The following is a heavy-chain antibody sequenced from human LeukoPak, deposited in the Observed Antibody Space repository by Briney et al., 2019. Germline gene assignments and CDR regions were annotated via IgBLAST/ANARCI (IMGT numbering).Heavy chain of an antibody. V-gene: IGHV3-66*01. CDR1: GFTVSSNY. Sequence: PGGSLRLSCAASGFTVSSNYISWVRQAPGKGLEWVSVIHSGSSTYYADSVKGRFTISTDDSKNTLYLQMNSLRAEDTAVYYCARDRYDLYCYYGMDVRGQGTTVTVSS. CDR3: ARDRYDLYCYYGMDV. J-gene: IGHJ6*02. CDR2: IHSGSST. D-gene: IGHD5-12*01.